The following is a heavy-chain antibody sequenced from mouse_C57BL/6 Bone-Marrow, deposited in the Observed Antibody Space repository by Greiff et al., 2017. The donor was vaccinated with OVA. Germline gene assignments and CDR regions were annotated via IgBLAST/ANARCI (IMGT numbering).Heavy chain of an antibody. CDR2: IYPRSGNT. V-gene: IGHV1-81*01. D-gene: IGHD2-1*01. Sequence: VKLQQSGAELARPGASVKLSCKASGYTFTSYGISWVKQRTGQGLEWIGEIYPRSGNTYYNEKFKGKATLTADKSSSTAYMELRSLTSEDSAVYFCARYGNYPYWYFDVWGTGTTVTVSS. CDR3: ARYGNYPYWYFDV. CDR1: GYTFTSYG. J-gene: IGHJ1*03.